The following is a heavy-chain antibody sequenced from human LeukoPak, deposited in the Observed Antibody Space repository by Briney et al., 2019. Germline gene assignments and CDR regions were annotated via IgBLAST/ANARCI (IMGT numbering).Heavy chain of an antibody. D-gene: IGHD6-19*01. CDR2: KKEDGSEK. Sequence: PGRSLRLSCAASVFTFSTSWMTWVRQAPGKGLEGVASKKEDGSEKYYVDSVKGRFTISRDNAKNSLYLQMNRLRAEDTAVYYCASGYYSGWYIPYYWGQGTLVTVSS. CDR3: ASGYYSGWYIPYY. CDR1: VFTFSTSW. V-gene: IGHV3-7*01. J-gene: IGHJ4*02.